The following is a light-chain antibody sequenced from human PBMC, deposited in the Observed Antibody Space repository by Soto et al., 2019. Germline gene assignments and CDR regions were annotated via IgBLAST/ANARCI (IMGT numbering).Light chain of an antibody. CDR2: EAS. J-gene: IGKJ1*01. V-gene: IGKV3-11*01. Sequence: EIVMTQSPSTLSVSPWERATLXXRASQSVSSYLDWYQQKPGTAPRXISDEASPRATGSPAMFSGSGSGTDFTLTSTSLEPEDFAVYSCQQRSNGPPTFGQGTKVDIK. CDR1: QSVSSY. CDR3: QQRSNGPPT.